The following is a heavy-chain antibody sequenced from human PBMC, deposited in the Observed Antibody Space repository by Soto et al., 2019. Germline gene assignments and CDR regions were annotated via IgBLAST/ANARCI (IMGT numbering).Heavy chain of an antibody. D-gene: IGHD6-19*01. CDR2: IRKDGSEK. Sequence: EVQLVESGGGLVQPGGSLRLSCAASGFSFSNYWMNWVRLAPGKGPEWVANIRKDGSEKIYVDSVEGRFTISRDNAKNSLFLQMNNSRADDTAMYYCVGGTGWLMDTWGQGTPVIVSS. V-gene: IGHV3-7*03. J-gene: IGHJ5*02. CDR3: VGGTGWLMDT. CDR1: GFSFSNYW.